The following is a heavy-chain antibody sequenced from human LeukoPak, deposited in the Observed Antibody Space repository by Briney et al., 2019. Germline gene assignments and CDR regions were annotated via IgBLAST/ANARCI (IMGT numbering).Heavy chain of an antibody. Sequence: ASVKVSCKASGYTFTSYYMHWVRQAPGQGLEWMGIINPSGGSTSYAQKFQGRVTMTRDTSTSTVYMELSSLRSEDTAMYYCARDRIWDTAMVLGHFDYWGQGTLVTVSS. J-gene: IGHJ4*02. CDR2: INPSGGST. CDR1: GYTFTSYY. D-gene: IGHD5-18*01. V-gene: IGHV1-46*01. CDR3: ARDRIWDTAMVLGHFDY.